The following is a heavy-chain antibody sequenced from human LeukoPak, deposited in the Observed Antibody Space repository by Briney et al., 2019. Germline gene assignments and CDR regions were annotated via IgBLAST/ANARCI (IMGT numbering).Heavy chain of an antibody. D-gene: IGHD3-10*01. V-gene: IGHV1-18*01. Sequence: ASVKVSCKASGHTFTSYGISWVRQAPGQGLEWMGWISAYNGNTNYAQKLQGRVTMTTDTSTSTAYMELRSLRSDDTAVYYCARDSPIGYYGSGSYYMPKTFDYWGQGTLVTVSS. CDR3: ARDSPIGYYGSGSYYMPKTFDY. CDR1: GHTFTSYG. CDR2: ISAYNGNT. J-gene: IGHJ4*02.